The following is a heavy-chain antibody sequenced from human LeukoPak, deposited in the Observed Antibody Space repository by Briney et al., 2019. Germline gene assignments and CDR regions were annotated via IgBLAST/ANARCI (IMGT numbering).Heavy chain of an antibody. D-gene: IGHD2-2*01. Sequence: ASVKVSCKASGGTFSSYAISWVRQAPGQGLEWMGGIIPIFGTANYAQKFQGRVTITADKSTSTANMELSSLRSEDTAVYYCARGPDIVVVPAAHAGGDYYYGMDVWGKGTTVTVSS. V-gene: IGHV1-69*06. CDR1: GGTFSSYA. CDR3: ARGPDIVVVPAAHAGGDYYYGMDV. J-gene: IGHJ6*04. CDR2: IIPIFGTA.